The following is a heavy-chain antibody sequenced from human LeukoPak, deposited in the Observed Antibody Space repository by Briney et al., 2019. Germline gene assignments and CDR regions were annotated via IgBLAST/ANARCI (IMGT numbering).Heavy chain of an antibody. V-gene: IGHV4-59*07. Sequence: SDTLSLTCTVSGGSISRYYWSWIRQPPGKGLEWIGYIYYSGSTNYNPSLKSRVTISVDTSKNQFSLKLSSVTAADTAVYYCARSLEAFDIWGQGTMVTVSS. D-gene: IGHD1-1*01. CDR2: IYYSGST. CDR1: GGSISRYY. J-gene: IGHJ3*02. CDR3: ARSLEAFDI.